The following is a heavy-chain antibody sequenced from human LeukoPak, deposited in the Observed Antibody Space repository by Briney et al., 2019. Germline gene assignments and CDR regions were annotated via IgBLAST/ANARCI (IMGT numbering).Heavy chain of an antibody. Sequence: SVKVSCKASGDTFGTYAFSWVRQAPGQGLEWMGRIIPILDIRNYAQKFQGRVTFTADMSTSTAYMEVSSLRSEDTAIYYCARHIGPTSRRSYYYYGLDVWGQGTTVTVSS. J-gene: IGHJ6*02. V-gene: IGHV1-69*04. CDR1: GDTFGTYA. CDR2: IIPILDIR. CDR3: ARHIGPTSRRSYYYYGLDV. D-gene: IGHD5-12*01.